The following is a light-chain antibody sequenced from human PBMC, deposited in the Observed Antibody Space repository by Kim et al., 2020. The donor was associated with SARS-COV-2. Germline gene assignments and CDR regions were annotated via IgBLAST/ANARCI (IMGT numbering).Light chain of an antibody. CDR3: HSRDNSGDRVL. Sequence: SSELTQDPAVSVALGQTVTITCQGDSLRTDYASWYQQKPGQATIVVIYGKNKRPSGIPDRFSGSSSGNTASLTVTGAQAVDEADYYCHSRDNSGDRVLFGGGTQLTVL. V-gene: IGLV3-19*01. CDR2: GKN. J-gene: IGLJ2*01. CDR1: SLRTDY.